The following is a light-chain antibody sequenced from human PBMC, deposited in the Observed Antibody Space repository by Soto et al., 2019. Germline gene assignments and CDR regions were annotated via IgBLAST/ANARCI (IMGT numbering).Light chain of an antibody. CDR1: QSISSY. V-gene: IGKV3-20*01. Sequence: EIVLTQSPATLSLSPGERATLSCRASQSISSYLAWYQQKPGQAARLLIFDASNRATGIPDRFSASGSGTDFTLTISRLEPEDFAVYYCQQYGSSPPYTFGQGTKLEIK. J-gene: IGKJ2*01. CDR2: DAS. CDR3: QQYGSSPPYT.